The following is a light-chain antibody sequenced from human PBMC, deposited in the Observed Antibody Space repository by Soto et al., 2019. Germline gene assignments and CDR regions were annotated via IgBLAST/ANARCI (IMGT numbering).Light chain of an antibody. CDR3: QQSYSTLLT. J-gene: IGKJ4*01. V-gene: IGKV1-39*01. Sequence: DIQMTQSPSSLSGSVGDIVTFTCQASQDISNFLNWYQQKPGKAPKLLIYAASSLQSGVPSRFSGSGSGADFTLTISSLQPEDFATYYCQQSYSTLLTFGGGTKVDIK. CDR2: AAS. CDR1: QDISNF.